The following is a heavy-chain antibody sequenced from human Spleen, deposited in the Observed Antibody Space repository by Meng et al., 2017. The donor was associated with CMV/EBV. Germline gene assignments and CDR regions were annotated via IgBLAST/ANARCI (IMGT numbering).Heavy chain of an antibody. V-gene: IGHV4-34*12. D-gene: IGHD2-15*01. CDR2: ILHSGST. CDR1: GESFRGSY. CDR3: ARVREVVVVFTTLAYDI. Sequence: ESLKISCAVYGESFRGSYWTWIRQSPGKGLEWIGEILHSGSTNYNPSLKSRVTISVDTSKNQFSLNLSSLTAADTAVYYCARVREVVVVFTTLAYDIWGQGTMVTVSS. J-gene: IGHJ3*02.